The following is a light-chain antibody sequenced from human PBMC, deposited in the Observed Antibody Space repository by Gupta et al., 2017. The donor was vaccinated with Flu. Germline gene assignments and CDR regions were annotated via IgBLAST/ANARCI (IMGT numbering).Light chain of an antibody. CDR2: EVS. V-gene: IGLV2-14*01. J-gene: IGLJ1*01. CDR1: SSDVGGYNY. Sequence: QSALTQPASVSGSPGQSITISCTGTSSDVGGYNYVSWYQQHPGKAPKLMIYEVSNRLSGVSNRFSGSKSGNTASLTISGLQAEDEADYYCSSYTSSSTFFVFGTGTKVTVL. CDR3: SSYTSSSTFFV.